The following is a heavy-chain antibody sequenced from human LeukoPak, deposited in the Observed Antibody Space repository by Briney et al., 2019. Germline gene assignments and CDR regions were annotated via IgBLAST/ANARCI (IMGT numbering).Heavy chain of an antibody. V-gene: IGHV3-7*03. CDR3: GVYSSSWHDY. CDR1: GFTFSTFW. J-gene: IGHJ4*02. Sequence: GGSLRLSCAASGFTFSTFWMNWVRQAPGKGLEWVANIKQDGSEKYYVDSVKGRFTISRDNAKNSLYLQMNSLRAEDTAVYYCGVYSSSWHDYWGQGTLVTVSS. D-gene: IGHD6-13*01. CDR2: IKQDGSEK.